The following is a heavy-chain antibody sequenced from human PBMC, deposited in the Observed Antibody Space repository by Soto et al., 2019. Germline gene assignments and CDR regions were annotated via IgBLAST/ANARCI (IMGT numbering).Heavy chain of an antibody. V-gene: IGHV3-30-3*01. CDR2: ISYDGSNK. CDR3: ARDWGELEYTWFDP. Sequence: GGSLTLSCAASGFTFSSYDMHWVRQAPGKGLEWVAVISYDGSNKYYAASVKGRFTISRDNSKNTLYLQMNSLRAEDTAVYYCARDWGELEYTWFDPWAQGTLVTVSS. CDR1: GFTFSSYD. D-gene: IGHD3-16*01. J-gene: IGHJ5*02.